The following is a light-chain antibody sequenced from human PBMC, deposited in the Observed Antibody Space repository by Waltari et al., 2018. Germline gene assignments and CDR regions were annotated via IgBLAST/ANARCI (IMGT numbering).Light chain of an antibody. CDR1: QDISNY. J-gene: IGKJ4*01. CDR3: QQHDNLPLA. CDR2: AAS. Sequence: EIQMTQSPSSLSTSVGDRVTITCQTSQDISNYLNWYQQKPGKAPKLLIYAASNLETGVPSRFSGSGSGTNFTFTISSLQPEDIVTYYCQQHDNLPLAFGGGTKVEIK. V-gene: IGKV1-33*01.